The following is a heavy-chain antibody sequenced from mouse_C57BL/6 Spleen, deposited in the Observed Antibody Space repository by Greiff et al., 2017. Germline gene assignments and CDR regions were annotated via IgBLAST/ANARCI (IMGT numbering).Heavy chain of an antibody. Sequence: VKLQQPGAELVRPGSSVKLSCKASGYTFTSYWMDWVKQRPGQGLEWIGNIYPSDSETHYNQKFKDKATLTADKSSSTAYMQLTSLTSEDSAVYYCARTAQAAMDYWGQGTSVTVSS. D-gene: IGHD3-2*02. CDR2: IYPSDSET. J-gene: IGHJ4*01. CDR3: ARTAQAAMDY. V-gene: IGHV1-61*01. CDR1: GYTFTSYW.